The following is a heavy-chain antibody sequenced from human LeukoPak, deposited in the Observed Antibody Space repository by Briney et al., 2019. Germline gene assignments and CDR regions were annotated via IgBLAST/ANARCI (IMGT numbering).Heavy chain of an antibody. CDR1: GFTFSTYA. D-gene: IGHD6-13*01. V-gene: IGHV3-30*01. CDR2: ISYDEST. J-gene: IGHJ4*03. Sequence: GGSLRLSCAASGFTFSTYALDWVRQAPGKGLEWVGLISYDESTSYADSVKGRLTISRENSRDTLYLQMDSLRPEDTAVYFCARDTYGSSWSPLSFWGHGTLVTVSS. CDR3: ARDTYGSSWSPLSF.